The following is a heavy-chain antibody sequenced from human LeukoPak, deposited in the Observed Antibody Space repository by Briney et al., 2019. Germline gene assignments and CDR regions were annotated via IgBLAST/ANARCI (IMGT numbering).Heavy chain of an antibody. V-gene: IGHV1-2*02. Sequence: ASVKVSCKASGYTFTGYYMHWVRQAPGQGLEWMGWINPNSGGTNYAQKFQGRVTMTRDTSISTAYMELSRLRSDDTAVYYCARDPLYGSARFNWFDPWGQGTLVTVSS. J-gene: IGHJ5*02. CDR1: GYTFTGYY. D-gene: IGHD3-10*01. CDR2: INPNSGGT. CDR3: ARDPLYGSARFNWFDP.